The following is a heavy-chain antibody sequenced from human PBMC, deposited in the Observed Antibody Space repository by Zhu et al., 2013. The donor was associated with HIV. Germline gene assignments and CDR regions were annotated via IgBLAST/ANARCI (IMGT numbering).Heavy chain of an antibody. J-gene: IGHJ3*02. CDR3: ARDVSDTTIDI. CDR2: IYYSGST. CDR1: GGSISSYY. Sequence: QVQLQESGPGLVKPSETLSLTCTVSGGSISSYYWSWIRQPPGKGLEWIGYIYYSGSTNYNPSLKSRVTISVDTSKNQFSLKLSSVTAADTAVYYCARDVSDTTIDIWGQGTMVTVSS. D-gene: IGHD1-1*01. V-gene: IGHV4-59*01.